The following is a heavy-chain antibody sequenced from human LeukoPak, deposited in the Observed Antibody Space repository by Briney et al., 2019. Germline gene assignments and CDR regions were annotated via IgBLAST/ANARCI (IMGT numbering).Heavy chain of an antibody. Sequence: GGSLRLSCAASGFIFSPYAMNWVRQAPGRGLEWVSYISSTYNIYYSDSVRGRFTISRDNAKNPVYLQMNSLRDEDTAVYYCARDHNWGFDFWGQGTLVAVSS. V-gene: IGHV3-48*02. CDR3: ARDHNWGFDF. J-gene: IGHJ4*02. D-gene: IGHD7-27*01. CDR2: ISSTYNI. CDR1: GFIFSPYA.